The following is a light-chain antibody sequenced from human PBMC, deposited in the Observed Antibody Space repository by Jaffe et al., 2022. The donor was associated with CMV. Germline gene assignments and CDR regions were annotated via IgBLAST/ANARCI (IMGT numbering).Light chain of an antibody. J-gene: IGKJ1*01. CDR1: QSISSY. V-gene: IGKV1-39*01. Sequence: DIQMTQSPSSLSASVEDRVTITCRASQSISSYLNWYQQKPGKAPKLLIYAASSLQSGVPSRFSGSGSGTDYTLTISSLQAEDFATYYCQQSYSIPQTFGQGTRVEIK. CDR2: AAS. CDR3: QQSYSIPQT.